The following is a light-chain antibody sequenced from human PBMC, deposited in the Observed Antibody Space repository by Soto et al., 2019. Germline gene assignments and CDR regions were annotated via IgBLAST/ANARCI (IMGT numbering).Light chain of an antibody. V-gene: IGLV1-40*01. J-gene: IGLJ2*01. CDR2: GNH. Sequence: QSVLTQHPSVSGAPGQRVTISCTGSSSNIGAGYDVHWYQHLPVTAPKPLIYGNHNRPSGVPDRFSASKSVTSATLAITGLPVEDEDDYYCQSYDSSLSGLVFGGGTKPTVL. CDR1: SSNIGAGYD. CDR3: QSYDSSLSGLV.